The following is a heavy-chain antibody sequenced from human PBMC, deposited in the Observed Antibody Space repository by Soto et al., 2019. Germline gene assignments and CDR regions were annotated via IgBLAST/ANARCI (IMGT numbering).Heavy chain of an antibody. CDR2: ISSSGTI. D-gene: IGHD3-9*01. J-gene: IGHJ6*02. V-gene: IGHV4-59*01. CDR3: ARDRKLVIPGNYYYYGMDV. CDR1: GGSIRYYF. Sequence: NPSETLSLTCIVSGGSIRYYFWTWVRQPPGKGLEWIGYISSSGTINYNSSLKSRVTISLDTSRNHFSLKLSSVTTADTAVYFCARDRKLVIPGNYYYYGMDVWGQGTTVTVSS.